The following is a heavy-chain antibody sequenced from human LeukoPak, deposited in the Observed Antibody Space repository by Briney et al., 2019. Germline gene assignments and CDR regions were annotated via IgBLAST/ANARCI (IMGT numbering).Heavy chain of an antibody. D-gene: IGHD4-17*01. Sequence: GGSLRLSCAASGFTFSSYSMNWVRQAPGKGLEWVSSISSSSSYIYYADSVKGRFTISRDNAKNSLYLQMNSLRAEDTAVYYCARGNRRPTVTTIDYWGQGTLVTVSS. J-gene: IGHJ4*02. CDR3: ARGNRRPTVTTIDY. CDR1: GFTFSSYS. V-gene: IGHV3-21*01. CDR2: ISSSSSYI.